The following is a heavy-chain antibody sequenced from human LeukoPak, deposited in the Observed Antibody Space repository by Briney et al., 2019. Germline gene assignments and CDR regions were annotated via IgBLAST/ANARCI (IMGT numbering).Heavy chain of an antibody. V-gene: IGHV4-4*02. D-gene: IGHD3-10*01. CDR1: GDSINSLDL. CDR3: ARGGQTLYYYYYYGMDV. J-gene: IGHJ6*02. Sequence: SETLSLTCTVSGDSINSLDLWSWVRQPPGKGLEWIGEMYLSGTTHSNPSVKSRVTISIDKSKNQFSLKLSSVTAADTAVYYCARGGQTLYYYYYYGMDVWGQGTTVTVSS. CDR2: MYLSGTT.